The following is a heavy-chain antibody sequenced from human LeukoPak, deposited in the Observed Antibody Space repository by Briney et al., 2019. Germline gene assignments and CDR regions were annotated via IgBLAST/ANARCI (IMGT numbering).Heavy chain of an antibody. CDR2: IIPILGIA. CDR1: GGTFSSYA. CDR3: ARGANVVVTEDSWVSHFDY. Sequence: SVKVSCKASGGTFSSYAISWVRQAPGQGLEWMGRIIPILGIANYAQKFQGRVTITADKSTSTAYMELSSLRSEDTAVYYCARGANVVVTEDSWVSHFDYWGQGTLVTVSS. D-gene: IGHD2-21*02. V-gene: IGHV1-69*04. J-gene: IGHJ4*02.